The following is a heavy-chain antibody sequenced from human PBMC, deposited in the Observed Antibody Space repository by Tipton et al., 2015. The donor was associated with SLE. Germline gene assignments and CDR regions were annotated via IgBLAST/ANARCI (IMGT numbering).Heavy chain of an antibody. J-gene: IGHJ3*02. CDR2: INRDGSEK. Sequence: SLRLSYAPSGSTFRMYWMSLVRKGTGKGLAWVAYINRDGSEKYYGDSVKGRFTISRDNAKNSLSLQMNSLGAEDTAVYYCARVSVAPDAFDMWGHGTVVTVSS. CDR1: GSTFRMYW. D-gene: IGHD2-21*01. CDR3: ARVSVAPDAFDM. V-gene: IGHV3-7*01.